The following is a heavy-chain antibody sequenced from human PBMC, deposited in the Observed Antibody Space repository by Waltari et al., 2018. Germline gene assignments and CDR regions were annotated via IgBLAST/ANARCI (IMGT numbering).Heavy chain of an antibody. CDR1: GFIFSHYW. CDR3: VLYSSEPLGDC. D-gene: IGHD6-19*01. CDR2: INTDGNIT. J-gene: IGHJ4*02. V-gene: IGHV3-74*01. Sequence: EVQLVESGGGIVQPGGSLRLSCAASGFIFSHYWMHWVRRAAGKGPVSVSLINTDGNITGYADSVKGRFTISRDNAKKTLFLQMDSLTAEDTAIYYCVLYSSEPLGDCWGQGTLVTVSS.